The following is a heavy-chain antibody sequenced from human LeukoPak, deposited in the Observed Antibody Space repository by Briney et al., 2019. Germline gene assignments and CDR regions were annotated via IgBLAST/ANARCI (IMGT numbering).Heavy chain of an antibody. J-gene: IGHJ4*02. D-gene: IGHD6-13*01. CDR3: ARDTAAGTISFSFY. V-gene: IGHV3-48*04. CDR2: ISSSGSTI. Sequence: GGSLRLSCAASGFTVSSYSMNWVRQAPGKGLEWVSYISSSGSTIYYADSVKGRFTISRDNAKNSLYLQMNSLRAEDTAVYYCARDTAAGTISFSFYWGQGTLVTVSS. CDR1: GFTVSSYS.